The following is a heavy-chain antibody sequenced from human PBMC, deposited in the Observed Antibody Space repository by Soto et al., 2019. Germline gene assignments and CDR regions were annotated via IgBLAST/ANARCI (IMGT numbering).Heavy chain of an antibody. V-gene: IGHV5-10-1*01. CDR2: IDPSDSQT. Sequence: GESLKISCKGSGYSFAGYWITWVRQKPGKGLEWMGRIDPSDSQTYYSPSFRGHVTISVTKSITTVFLQWSSLRASDTAMYYCARQIYDSDTGPNFQYYFDSWGQGTPVTVYS. CDR1: GYSFAGYW. J-gene: IGHJ4*02. D-gene: IGHD3-22*01. CDR3: ARQIYDSDTGPNFQYYFDS.